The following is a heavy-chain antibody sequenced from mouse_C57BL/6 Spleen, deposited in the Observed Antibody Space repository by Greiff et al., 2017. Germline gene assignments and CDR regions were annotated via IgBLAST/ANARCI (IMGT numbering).Heavy chain of an antibody. CDR2: IGPGSGST. Sequence: QVHVKQSGAELVKPGASVKISCKASGYTFTDYYINWVKQRPGQGLEWIGKIGPGSGSTYYNEKFKGKATLTADKSSSTAYMQLSSLTSEDSAVYFCAREGAFTTVVATSYYFDYWGQGTTLTVSS. D-gene: IGHD1-1*01. V-gene: IGHV1-77*01. CDR1: GYTFTDYY. J-gene: IGHJ2*01. CDR3: AREGAFTTVVATSYYFDY.